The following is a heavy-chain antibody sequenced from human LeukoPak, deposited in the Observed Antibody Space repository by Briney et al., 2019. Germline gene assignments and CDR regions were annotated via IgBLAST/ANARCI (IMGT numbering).Heavy chain of an antibody. D-gene: IGHD3-16*02. J-gene: IGHJ4*02. CDR2: ISAYNGNT. Sequence: ASVTVSCKASGYTFTSYGISWVRQAPGQGLEWMGWISAYNGNTNYAQKLQGRVTMTTDTSTSTAYMELRSLRSDDTAVYYCAREGISWDYDYVWGSYHDYWGQGTLVTVSS. CDR3: AREGISWDYDYVWGSYHDY. V-gene: IGHV1-18*04. CDR1: GYTFTSYG.